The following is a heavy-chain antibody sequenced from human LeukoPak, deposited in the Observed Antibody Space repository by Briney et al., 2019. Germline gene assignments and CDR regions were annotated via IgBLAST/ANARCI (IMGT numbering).Heavy chain of an antibody. CDR1: GGSISSSNFY. CDR3: AREGSPYYYFDF. J-gene: IGHJ4*02. CDR2: IYYGGST. V-gene: IGHV4-39*02. D-gene: IGHD1-26*01. Sequence: PSEALSLTCAVSGGSISSSNFYWGWIRQPPGKGLEWIGSIYYGGSTNYNPSLKIRVTISVDTSKNQISLKLSSVTAADTAVYYCAREGSPYYYFDFRGQGTTVTVSS.